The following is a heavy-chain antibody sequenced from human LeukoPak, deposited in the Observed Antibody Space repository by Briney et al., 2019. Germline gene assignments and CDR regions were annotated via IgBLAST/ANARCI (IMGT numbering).Heavy chain of an antibody. D-gene: IGHD3-10*01. CDR1: GFTFDDYA. CDR3: AKSRGFMTTDAFDI. J-gene: IGHJ3*02. Sequence: GGSLRLSCAASGFTFDDYAMHWVRQAPGKGLEWVSGISWNSGSIGYADSVKGRFTISRDNAKSSLYLQMNSLRAEDTALYYCAKSRGFMTTDAFDIWGQGTMVTVSS. V-gene: IGHV3-9*01. CDR2: ISWNSGSI.